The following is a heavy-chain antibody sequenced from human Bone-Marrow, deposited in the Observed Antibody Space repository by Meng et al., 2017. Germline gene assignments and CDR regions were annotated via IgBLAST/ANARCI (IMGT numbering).Heavy chain of an antibody. CDR3: ARGRKSTAGWIQLWKLAY. Sequence: QGRVQQGGDGFLKPSEPLPLPRVFYGGSFSGYYWSWIRQPPGKGLEWIGEINHSGSTNYNPSLKSRVTISVDTSKNQFSLKLSSVTAADTAVYYCARGRKSTAGWIQLWKLAYWGQGTLVTVSS. CDR2: INHSGST. J-gene: IGHJ4*02. CDR1: GGSFSGYY. D-gene: IGHD5-18*01. V-gene: IGHV4-34*01.